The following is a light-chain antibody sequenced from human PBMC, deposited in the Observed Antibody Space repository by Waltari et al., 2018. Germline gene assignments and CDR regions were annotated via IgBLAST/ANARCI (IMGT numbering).Light chain of an antibody. V-gene: IGKV3-11*01. CDR1: QSVSSY. Sequence: EIVLTQSPATLSLSLGESATLACRASQSVSSYLAWYQQKPGQAPRLLIYDASNRATGIPARFSGSGSGTDFTLTISSLEPEDFAVYYCQQRSNWPSLTFGGGTKVEIK. CDR3: QQRSNWPSLT. J-gene: IGKJ4*01. CDR2: DAS.